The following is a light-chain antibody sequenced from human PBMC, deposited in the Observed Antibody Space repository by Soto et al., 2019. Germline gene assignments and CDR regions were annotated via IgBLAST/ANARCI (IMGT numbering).Light chain of an antibody. J-gene: IGKJ5*01. CDR1: ENIKRH. Sequence: IQMTQSPSSLSASVGDRVTITCRASENIKRHLNWYQQQPGRAPKLLIYGASSLQNGVPSRFRGGGSGTDFTLIISNLQPEDFATYYCQQSYTGLSITFGQGTRLEIK. CDR3: QQSYTGLSIT. CDR2: GAS. V-gene: IGKV1-39*01.